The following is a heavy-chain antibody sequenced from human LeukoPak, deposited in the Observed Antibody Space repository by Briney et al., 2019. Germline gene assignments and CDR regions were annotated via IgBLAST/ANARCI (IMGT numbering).Heavy chain of an antibody. CDR2: IKEDGKEQ. D-gene: IGHD2-15*01. CDR3: ARTSDTNSCYRALDF. V-gene: IGHV3-7*01. CDR1: GFTFSSYW. Sequence: GGSLRLSCAASGFTFSSYWMHWVRQTPGKGLEWVASIKEDGKEQKYVDSVKGRFTISRDNARDSLYLQMNSLRAEDTAVYYCARTSDTNSCYRALDFWGQGTLVTVSS. J-gene: IGHJ4*02.